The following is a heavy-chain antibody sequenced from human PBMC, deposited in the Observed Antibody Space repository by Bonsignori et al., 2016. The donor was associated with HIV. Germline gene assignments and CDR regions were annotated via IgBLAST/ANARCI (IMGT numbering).Heavy chain of an antibody. Sequence: GESLKISCAVSGFTFSAHWMHWVRQSPGKGLMWVSRISPDGTSPAYAESVRGRFTTSRDNIRNTLFLQINRLRVDDTGTYFCVRVEGAFEMWGRGTAVTVSS. V-gene: IGHV3-74*01. CDR1: GFTFSAHW. D-gene: IGHD3-3*01. CDR3: VRVEGAFEM. J-gene: IGHJ3*02. CDR2: ISPDGTSP.